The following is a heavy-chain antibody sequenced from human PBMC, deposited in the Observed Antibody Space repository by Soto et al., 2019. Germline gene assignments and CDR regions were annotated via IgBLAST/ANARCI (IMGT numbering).Heavy chain of an antibody. Sequence: GGSLRLSCAASGCTFSDYYMSWIRQAPGKGLEWVSYISSSGSYTNYADSVKGRFTISRDNAKNSLYLQMNSLRAEDTAVYYCAREVALRFLEWFPPYGMDVWGQGTTVTVSS. V-gene: IGHV3-11*06. CDR2: ISSSGSYT. CDR1: GCTFSDYY. D-gene: IGHD3-3*01. CDR3: AREVALRFLEWFPPYGMDV. J-gene: IGHJ6*02.